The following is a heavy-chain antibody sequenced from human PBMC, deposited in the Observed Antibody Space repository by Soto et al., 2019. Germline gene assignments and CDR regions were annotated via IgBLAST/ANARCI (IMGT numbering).Heavy chain of an antibody. CDR2: ISYDGSNK. Sequence: GGSLRLSCAASGFTFSSYGMHWVRQAPGKGLEWVAVISYDGSNKYYADSVKGRFTISRDNSKNTLYLQMNSLRAEDTAVYYCAKGARGDYGDSLQGYWGQGTLVTVSS. V-gene: IGHV3-30*18. CDR1: GFTFSSYG. J-gene: IGHJ4*02. CDR3: AKGARGDYGDSLQGY. D-gene: IGHD4-17*01.